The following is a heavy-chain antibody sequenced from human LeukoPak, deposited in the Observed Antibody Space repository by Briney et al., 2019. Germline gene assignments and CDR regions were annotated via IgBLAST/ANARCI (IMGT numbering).Heavy chain of an antibody. Sequence: PGGSLRLSCAVSGFNLNSYAMHWVRQAPGKGLEWVAVIRHDEANSFCADSVQGRFTISRDTSKKLLYLQMNSLRVEDTAVYYCAKEYTPSSPLGELDSWGQGTLVTVSS. CDR3: AKEYTPSSPLGELDS. J-gene: IGHJ4*02. D-gene: IGHD6-6*01. V-gene: IGHV3-30*02. CDR1: GFNLNSYA. CDR2: IRHDEANS.